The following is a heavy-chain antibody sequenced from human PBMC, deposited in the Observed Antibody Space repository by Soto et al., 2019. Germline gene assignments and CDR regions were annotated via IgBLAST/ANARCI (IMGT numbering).Heavy chain of an antibody. V-gene: IGHV1-69*13. CDR2: IIPIFGTA. CDR3: ATEGGVITTIRIRNPFDI. Sequence: SVKVSCKASGGTFSSYAISWVRQAPGQGLEWMGGIIPIFGTANYAQKFQGRVTITADESTSTAYMELSSLRSEDTAVYYCATEGGVITTIRIRNPFDIWGQGTMVTVSS. D-gene: IGHD3-22*01. CDR1: GGTFSSYA. J-gene: IGHJ3*02.